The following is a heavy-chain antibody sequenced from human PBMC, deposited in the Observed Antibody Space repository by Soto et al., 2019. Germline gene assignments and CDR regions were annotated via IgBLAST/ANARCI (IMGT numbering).Heavy chain of an antibody. CDR1: GFTFGDYA. CDR2: IRSKAYGGTT. Sequence: GGSLRLSCTASGFTFGDYAMSWFRQAPGKGLEWVGFIRSKAYGGTTEYAASVKGRFTISRDDSKSIAYLQMNSLKTEDTAVYYCTREVVVVVAAPPYYYYYMDVWGKGTTVTVSS. CDR3: TREVVVVVAAPPYYYYYMDV. D-gene: IGHD2-15*01. V-gene: IGHV3-49*03. J-gene: IGHJ6*03.